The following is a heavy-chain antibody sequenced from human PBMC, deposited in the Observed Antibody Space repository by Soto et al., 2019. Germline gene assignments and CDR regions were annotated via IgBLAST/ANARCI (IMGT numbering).Heavy chain of an antibody. CDR3: ARARPDIVMVVGATSGYYGMDV. D-gene: IGHD2-15*01. Sequence: PGGSLRLSCAVSGFIFSGYYMTWIRQAPGKGLEWVSYISGSGSHIYYADSVKGRFTISRDNSKNSLYLQLNSLRVEDTAVYYCARARPDIVMVVGATSGYYGMDVRGQGTPVTVSS. CDR2: ISGSGSHI. V-gene: IGHV3-11*01. J-gene: IGHJ6*02. CDR1: GFIFSGYY.